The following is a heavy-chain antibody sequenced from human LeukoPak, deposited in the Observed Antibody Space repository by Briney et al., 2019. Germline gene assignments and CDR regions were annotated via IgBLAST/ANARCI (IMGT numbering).Heavy chain of an antibody. V-gene: IGHV4-59*01. CDR2: IYNGGST. CDR3: AKGGTYGGGADY. D-gene: IGHD1-26*01. J-gene: IGHJ4*02. CDR1: GASIRRDY. Sequence: PSETLSLTCTVSGASIRRDYWTWIRQPPGKGLEWIGYIYNGGSTTYSPSLNSRVTISLDTSNNQVSLRLSSVTAADTAVYYCAKGGTYGGGADYWGQGTLVTVSS.